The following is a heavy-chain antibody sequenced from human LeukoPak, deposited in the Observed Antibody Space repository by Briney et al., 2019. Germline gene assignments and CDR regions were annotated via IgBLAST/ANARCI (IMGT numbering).Heavy chain of an antibody. CDR3: ARGNGGNGYFDY. J-gene: IGHJ4*02. D-gene: IGHD2-15*01. Sequence: SETLSLTCTVSGGSISSYYWSWIRQPPGKGLEWIGYIYYSGSTNYNPSLKSRVTISVGTSKNQFSLKLSSVTAADTAVYYCARGNGGNGYFDYWGQGTLVTVSS. V-gene: IGHV4-59*01. CDR2: IYYSGST. CDR1: GGSISSYY.